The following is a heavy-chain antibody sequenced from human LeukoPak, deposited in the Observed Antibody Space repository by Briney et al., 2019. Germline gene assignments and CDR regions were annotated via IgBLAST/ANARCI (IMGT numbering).Heavy chain of an antibody. CDR2: IYYSGSN. D-gene: IGHD6-13*01. J-gene: IGHJ6*02. V-gene: IGHV4-59*08. Sequence: SETLSLTCTVSGGSISSYYGSWIRQPPGKGLEWIEYIYYSGSNNYNPSLKSRVTISVDTSKNQFSLKLSSVTAADTAVYYCARPSSSWHHGMDVWGQGTTVTVSS. CDR3: ARPSSSWHHGMDV. CDR1: GGSISSYY.